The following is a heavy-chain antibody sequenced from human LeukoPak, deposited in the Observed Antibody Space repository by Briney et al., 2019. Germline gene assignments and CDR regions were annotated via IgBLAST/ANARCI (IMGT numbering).Heavy chain of an antibody. CDR1: GFTFSSYA. J-gene: IGHJ4*02. CDR2: ISGSGGST. CDR3: AKDGYSGSQTDYFDY. V-gene: IGHV3-23*01. D-gene: IGHD1-26*01. Sequence: GGSLRLSCAASGFTFSSYAMSCVRQAPGKGLEWVSAISGSGGSTYYADSVKGRFTISRDNSKNTLYLQMNSLRAEDTAVYYCAKDGYSGSQTDYFDYWGQGTLVTVSS.